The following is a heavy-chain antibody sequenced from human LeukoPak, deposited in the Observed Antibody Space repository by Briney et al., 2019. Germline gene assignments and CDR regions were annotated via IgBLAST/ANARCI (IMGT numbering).Heavy chain of an antibody. Sequence: ASVKVSCKASGCTFTSYGISWVRQAPGQGLEWMGWISAYNGNTNYAQKLQGRVTMTTDTSTSTAYMELRSLRSDDTAVYYCAKKLGYCSSTSCYDEPWGQGTLVAVSS. CDR1: GCTFTSYG. V-gene: IGHV1-18*01. D-gene: IGHD2-2*01. CDR3: AKKLGYCSSTSCYDEP. J-gene: IGHJ5*02. CDR2: ISAYNGNT.